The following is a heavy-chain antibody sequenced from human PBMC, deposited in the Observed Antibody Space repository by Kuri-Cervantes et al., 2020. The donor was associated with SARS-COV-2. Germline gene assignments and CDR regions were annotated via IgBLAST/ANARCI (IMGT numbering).Heavy chain of an antibody. V-gene: IGHV3-11*01. Sequence: GGSLRLSCAASGFTFSDYYMSWIRQAPGKGLEWVSYISSSGSTIYYADSVKGRFTISRDNAKNSLYLQMNSLRAEDTAVYYCAKVSLPGGLRLPNDAFDIWGQGTMVTVSS. CDR1: GFTFSDYY. CDR3: AKVSLPGGLRLPNDAFDI. D-gene: IGHD3-16*01. J-gene: IGHJ3*02. CDR2: ISSSGSTI.